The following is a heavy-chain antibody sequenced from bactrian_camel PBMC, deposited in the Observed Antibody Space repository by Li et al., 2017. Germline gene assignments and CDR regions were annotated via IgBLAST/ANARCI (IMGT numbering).Heavy chain of an antibody. J-gene: IGHJ4*01. D-gene: IGHD6*01. V-gene: IGHV3S57*01. CDR2: LASDGST. CDR1: GHTGRMYC. CDR3: ATDRWSVASF. Sequence: HVQLVESGGGLVQAGGSLRLSCGSSSGHTGRMYCMAWFRLAPGKEREGVVALASDGSTWYADSVKGRFTISRENAKNTLYLNMKSLKTEDTGVYYCATDRWSVASFRGQGTQVTVS.